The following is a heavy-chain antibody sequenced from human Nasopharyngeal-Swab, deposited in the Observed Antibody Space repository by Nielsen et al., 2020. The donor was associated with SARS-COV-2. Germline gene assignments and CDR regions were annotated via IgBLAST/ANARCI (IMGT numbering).Heavy chain of an antibody. Sequence: GGSLRLSCAASAFTFSGYWRNWVRQAPGTGLEWVASIKQDGSEKYYVDSGKGRFTISRDNAKNSLYLQMNSLRVEDTAVYYCARVPGGYDSSGYYFDQWGQGTLVTVSS. J-gene: IGHJ4*02. D-gene: IGHD3-22*01. CDR1: AFTFSGYW. CDR3: ARVPGGYDSSGYYFDQ. V-gene: IGHV3-7*01. CDR2: IKQDGSEK.